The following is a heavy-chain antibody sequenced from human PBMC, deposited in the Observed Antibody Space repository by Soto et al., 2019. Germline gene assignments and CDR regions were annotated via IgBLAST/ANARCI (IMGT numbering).Heavy chain of an antibody. Sequence: QATGQGLEWMGWMNPNSGNTGYAQKFQGRVTMTRNTSISTAYMELSSLRSEDTAVYHCARTLYGDNVDYWGQGTLVTVSS. CDR2: MNPNSGNT. CDR3: ARTLYGDNVDY. J-gene: IGHJ4*02. D-gene: IGHD4-17*01. V-gene: IGHV1-8*01.